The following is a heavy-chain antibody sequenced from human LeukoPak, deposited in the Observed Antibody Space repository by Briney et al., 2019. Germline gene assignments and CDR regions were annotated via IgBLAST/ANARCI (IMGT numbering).Heavy chain of an antibody. Sequence: GASVRVSCTASGYTFSRYGITWVRQAPGQGLEWVAWISAHNGNTNYAHSVQGRLTITTDISTSTAYMDLRSLRSDDTAGYDCXXXKLSGDDAFDVWGQGTTVIVSS. D-gene: IGHD3-10*01. V-gene: IGHV1-18*01. CDR1: GYTFSRYG. CDR2: ISAHNGNT. J-gene: IGHJ3*01. CDR3: XXXKLSGDDAFDV.